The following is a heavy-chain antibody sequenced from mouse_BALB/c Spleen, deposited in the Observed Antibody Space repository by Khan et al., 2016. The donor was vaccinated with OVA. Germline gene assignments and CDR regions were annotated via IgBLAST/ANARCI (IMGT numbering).Heavy chain of an antibody. CDR3: ARSYWAY. CDR2: IRSGSSAI. CDR1: GFTFSSFG. D-gene: IGHD2-12*01. V-gene: IGHV5-17*02. Sequence: EVQLQESGGGLVQPGGSRKLSCAASGFTFSSFGMHWVRQAPEKGLEWVAYIRSGSSAIYYADTVKGRFTISRDNPKNTLFLQMTRLRSEDTAKYYGARSYWAYWGQGTLVTVSA. J-gene: IGHJ3*01.